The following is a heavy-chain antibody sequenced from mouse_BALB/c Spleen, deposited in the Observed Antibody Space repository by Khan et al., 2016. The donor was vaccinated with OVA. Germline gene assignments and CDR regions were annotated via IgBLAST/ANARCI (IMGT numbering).Heavy chain of an antibody. D-gene: IGHD1-1*01. CDR1: GFNIKDTY. CDR3: ARYYGSSYWYFDV. Sequence: IQLVQSGAELVKPGASVKLSCTASGFNIKDTYMHWVKQRPEQGLEWIGRIDPANGNTKYDPKFQGKATITADTSSNTAYLQLSSLTSEDTAVYYCARYYGSSYWYFDVWGAGTTVTVSS. J-gene: IGHJ1*01. V-gene: IGHV14-3*02. CDR2: IDPANGNT.